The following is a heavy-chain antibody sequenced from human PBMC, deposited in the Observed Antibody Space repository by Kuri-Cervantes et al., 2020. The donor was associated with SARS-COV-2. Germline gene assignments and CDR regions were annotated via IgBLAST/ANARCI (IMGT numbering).Heavy chain of an antibody. D-gene: IGHD3-3*01. CDR3: AGHPKRFLEWLFDY. J-gene: IGHJ4*02. CDR2: INWNGGST. CDR1: GFTFSSYS. Sequence: GESLKISCAAAGFTFSSYSMNWVRQAPGKGLEWVSGINWNGGSTGYADSEKGRFTISRDNAKNSLYLQMNSLRAEDTALYYCAGHPKRFLEWLFDYWGQGTLVTVSS. V-gene: IGHV3-20*04.